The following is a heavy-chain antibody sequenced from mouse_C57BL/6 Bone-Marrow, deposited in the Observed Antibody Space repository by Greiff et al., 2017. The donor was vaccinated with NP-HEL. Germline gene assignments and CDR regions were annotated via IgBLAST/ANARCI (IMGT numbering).Heavy chain of an antibody. V-gene: IGHV1-22*01. CDR2: INPNNGGT. J-gene: IGHJ4*01. D-gene: IGHD1-1*01. CDR1: GYTFTDYN. Sequence: VQLQQSGPELVKPGASVKMSCKASGYTFTDYNMHWVKQSHGKSLEWIGYINPNNGGTSYNQKFKGKATLTVNKSSSTAYMELRSLTSEDSAVYYCARLYGSRDYAMDYWGQGTSVTVSS. CDR3: ARLYGSRDYAMDY.